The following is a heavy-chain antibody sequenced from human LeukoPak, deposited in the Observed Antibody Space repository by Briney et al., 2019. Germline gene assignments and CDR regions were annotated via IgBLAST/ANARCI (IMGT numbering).Heavy chain of an antibody. V-gene: IGHV3-21*01. CDR1: GFTFSGYS. CDR2: ISSSSSYI. Sequence: PGGSLRLSCAASGFTFSGYSMNWVRQAPGKGLEWVSSISSSSSYIYYADSVKGRFTISRDNAKNSLYLQMNSLRAEDTAVYYCARGSYGQYYFDYWGQGTLVTVSS. D-gene: IGHD5-18*01. J-gene: IGHJ4*02. CDR3: ARGSYGQYYFDY.